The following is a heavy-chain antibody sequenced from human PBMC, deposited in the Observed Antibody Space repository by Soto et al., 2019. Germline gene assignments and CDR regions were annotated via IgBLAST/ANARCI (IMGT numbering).Heavy chain of an antibody. CDR1: GGSISSSSYY. V-gene: IGHV4-39*01. CDR2: IYYSGST. J-gene: IGHJ5*02. D-gene: IGHD3-3*01. CDR3: ARESMFWSGYYDPGWFDP. Sequence: SETLSLTCTVSGGSISSSSYYWGWIRQPPGKGLEWIGSIYYSGSTYYNPSLKSRVTISVDTSKNQFSLKLSSVTAADTAVYYCARESMFWSGYYDPGWFDPWGQGTLVTVSS.